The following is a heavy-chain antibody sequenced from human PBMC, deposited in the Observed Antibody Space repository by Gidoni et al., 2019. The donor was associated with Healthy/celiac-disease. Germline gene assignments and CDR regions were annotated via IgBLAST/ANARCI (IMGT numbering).Heavy chain of an antibody. D-gene: IGHD6-6*01. CDR2: IRRNANSYAT. V-gene: IGHV3-73*01. CDR3: TRPLSIIAARPAVRDY. J-gene: IGHJ4*02. Sequence: EVQLVESGGGLVQPGGSLKLSCAASGFTFSGLARHWFRQSSGKGLEWVGRIRRNANSYATAYAASVEGRSTISRDDSKNTASLQMNSLKTEDTAVYYCTRPLSIIAARPAVRDYWGQGTLVTVSS. CDR1: GFTFSGLA.